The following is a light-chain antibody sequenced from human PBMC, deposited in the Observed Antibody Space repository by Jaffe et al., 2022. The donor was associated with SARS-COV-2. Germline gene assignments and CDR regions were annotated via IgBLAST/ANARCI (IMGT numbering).Light chain of an antibody. Sequence: QSVLTQPPSASGTPGQRVTISCSGSISNIGSNTVNWYQQLPGTAPKLFFHTNDQRPSGVPDRFSASKSGTSASLVISGLQSEDEAEYYCAARDDSLNGYVFGTGTTVTVL. J-gene: IGLJ1*01. CDR2: TND. V-gene: IGLV1-44*01. CDR3: AARDDSLNGYV. CDR1: ISNIGSNT.